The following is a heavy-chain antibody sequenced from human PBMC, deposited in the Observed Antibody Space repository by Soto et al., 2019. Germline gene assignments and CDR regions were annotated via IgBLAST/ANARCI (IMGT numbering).Heavy chain of an antibody. CDR1: GGSISSSSYY. CDR3: ARNNWNDSGWFDP. V-gene: IGHV4-39*01. J-gene: IGHJ5*02. D-gene: IGHD1-20*01. Sequence: TSETLSLTCTVSGGSISSSSYYWGWIRQPPGKGLEWIGSIYYSGSTYYNPSLKSRVTISVDTSKNQFSLKLSSVTAADTAVYYCARNNWNDSGWFDPWGQGTLVTVSS. CDR2: IYYSGST.